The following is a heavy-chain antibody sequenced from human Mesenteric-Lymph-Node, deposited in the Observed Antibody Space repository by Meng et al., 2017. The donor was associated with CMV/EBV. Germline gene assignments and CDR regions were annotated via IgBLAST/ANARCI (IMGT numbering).Heavy chain of an antibody. CDR1: GFSFSDYD. Sequence: GESLKISCTASGFSFSDYDMTWVRQAPGKGLEWVSSISRTNYIYYVDSLRGRFTVSRDNAKNSLYLQMNSLRAEDTAVYYCARGATVITMIVVVIEDYYYYGMDVWGQGTTVTVSS. CDR3: ARGATVITMIVVVIEDYYYYGMDV. J-gene: IGHJ6*02. V-gene: IGHV3-69-1*01. D-gene: IGHD3-22*01. CDR2: ISRTNYI.